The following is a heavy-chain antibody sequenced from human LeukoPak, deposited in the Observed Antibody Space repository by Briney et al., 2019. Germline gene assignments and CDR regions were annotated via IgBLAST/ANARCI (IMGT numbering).Heavy chain of an antibody. Sequence: ASVKVSCKVSGYTLTELSMHWVRQAPGKGLEWMGGFDPEDGETIYAQKFQGRVTMTEDTSTDTAYMEVRSLRSDDTAVYYCARIGVDCSGSTCSYHYWGQGTLVTVSS. D-gene: IGHD2-2*01. J-gene: IGHJ4*02. CDR1: GYTLTELS. CDR2: FDPEDGET. CDR3: ARIGVDCSGSTCSYHY. V-gene: IGHV1-24*01.